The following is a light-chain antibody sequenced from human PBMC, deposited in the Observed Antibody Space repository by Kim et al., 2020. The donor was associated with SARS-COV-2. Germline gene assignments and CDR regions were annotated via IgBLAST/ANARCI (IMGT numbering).Light chain of an antibody. CDR1: PSNIGGNS. Sequence: QSVLAQSPSASGTPGQRVTISCSGSPSNIGGNSVHWYQQLSGAAPKLLIYDNNRRPSGVPDRFSGSKSGSSASLAISGVQSYDEADYHCAAWDDSLNGVVFGGGTQLTVL. CDR2: DNN. CDR3: AAWDDSLNGVV. J-gene: IGLJ2*01. V-gene: IGLV1-44*01.